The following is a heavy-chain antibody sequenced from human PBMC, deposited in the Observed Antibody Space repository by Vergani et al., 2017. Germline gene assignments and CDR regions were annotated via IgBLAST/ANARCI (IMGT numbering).Heavy chain of an antibody. CDR1: PDSITKYH. D-gene: IGHD3-10*01. V-gene: IGHV4-59*12. CDR2: VHYTQGT. CDR3: TIDLSHGEFDP. Sequence: QVHLQQSGPELAKPSETVSLTCTVSPDSITKYHWSWVRQPPGKGLEWIGYVHYTQGTSYNPSLKSRVTMLIDTSKNQFSLQLSFVTAADTAVYYCTIDLSHGEFDPWGQGTLVTVSS. J-gene: IGHJ5*02.